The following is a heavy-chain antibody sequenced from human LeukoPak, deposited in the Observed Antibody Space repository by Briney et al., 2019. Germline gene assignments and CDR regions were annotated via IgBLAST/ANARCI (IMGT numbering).Heavy chain of an antibody. V-gene: IGHV4-34*01. Sequence: SETLSLTCAVYGGSFSGYYWSWIRQPPGKGLEWIGEINHSGSTNYNPSLKSRVTISVDTSKNQFSLKLSSVTAADTAVYYCARDGVVVAAYYGMDVWGQGNTVTVSS. J-gene: IGHJ6*02. D-gene: IGHD2-15*01. CDR2: INHSGST. CDR3: ARDGVVVAAYYGMDV. CDR1: GGSFSGYY.